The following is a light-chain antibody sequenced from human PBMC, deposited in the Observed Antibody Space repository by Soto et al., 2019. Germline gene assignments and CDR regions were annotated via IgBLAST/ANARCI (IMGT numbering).Light chain of an antibody. J-gene: IGKJ4*01. V-gene: IGKV1-33*01. CDR2: DAS. CDR1: QDIKNY. CDR3: QQYDNLPLT. Sequence: DIQMTQSPSSLSASVGDRDTXTGQASQDIKNYLNWYQQKSGKAPKLLIYDASDLETGVPSRFSGSGSGTDFTFTINSLQPEDIATYYCQQYDNLPLTFGGGTKVDI.